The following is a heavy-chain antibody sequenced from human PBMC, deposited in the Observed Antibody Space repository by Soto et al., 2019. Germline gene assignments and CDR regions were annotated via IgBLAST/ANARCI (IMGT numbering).Heavy chain of an antibody. J-gene: IGHJ5*02. CDR2: ISYDGSNK. Sequence: PGGSLRLSCAASGFTFSTYGMHWVRQAPGKGLEWVAVISYDGSNKDYADSVKGRFTISRDNSKNTLYLQMNSLRDEDTAVYYCARVFYGSDFDPWGQGTLVTVSS. CDR3: ARVFYGSDFDP. CDR1: GFTFSTYG. V-gene: IGHV3-30*03. D-gene: IGHD3-10*01.